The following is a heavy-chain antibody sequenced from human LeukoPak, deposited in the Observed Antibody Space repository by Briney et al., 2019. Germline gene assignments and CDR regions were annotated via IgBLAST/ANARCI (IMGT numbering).Heavy chain of an antibody. D-gene: IGHD3-22*01. CDR3: ARHWRDYYDNSAYAWDSYYYMDV. CDR2: IYYSGTT. CDR1: GGSISRYY. J-gene: IGHJ6*03. Sequence: PSETLSLTCTVSGGSISRYYWSWIRQPPGKGLEWIGYIYYSGTTNYNPSLKSRVTISVDTSKNHFSLRLSSVTAAVTAVYYCARHWRDYYDNSAYAWDSYYYMDVWGKGTTVTVSS. V-gene: IGHV4-59*08.